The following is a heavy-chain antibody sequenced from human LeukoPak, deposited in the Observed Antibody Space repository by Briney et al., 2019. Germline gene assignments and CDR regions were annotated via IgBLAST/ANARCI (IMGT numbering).Heavy chain of an antibody. CDR2: IYHTGIT. J-gene: IGHJ3*02. Sequence: SETLSLTCTISGGSITNRNWWSWVRQPPGKGLEWIGEIYHTGITKYSPSLKSRVTISVDKSKNQFSLNVTSVTAADTAIYYCARVFELGMNAVDIWGQGTMVTVPS. CDR1: GGSITNRNW. D-gene: IGHD7-27*01. V-gene: IGHV4-4*02. CDR3: ARVFELGMNAVDI.